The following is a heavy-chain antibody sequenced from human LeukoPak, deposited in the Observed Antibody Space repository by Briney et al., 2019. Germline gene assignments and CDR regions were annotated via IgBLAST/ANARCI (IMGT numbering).Heavy chain of an antibody. J-gene: IGHJ4*02. D-gene: IGHD3-3*01. CDR2: INHSGST. CDR1: GGSFIGYY. CDR3: ARASQIFGVVSSWYYFDY. V-gene: IGHV4-34*01. Sequence: SETLSLTCAVYGGSFIGYYWSWIRQPPGKGLEWIGEINHSGSTNYNPSLKSRVTISVDTSKNQFSLKLSSVTAADTAVYYCARASQIFGVVSSWYYFDYWGQGTLVTVSS.